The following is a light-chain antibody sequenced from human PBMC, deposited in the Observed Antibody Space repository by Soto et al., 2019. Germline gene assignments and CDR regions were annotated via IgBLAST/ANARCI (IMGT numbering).Light chain of an antibody. V-gene: IGKV1-5*01. CDR2: DVS. J-gene: IGKJ1*01. CDR3: QQYNSYPWT. CDR1: QSISNW. Sequence: DIQMTQSPSTLSASVGDSVTITCRARQSISNWLAWYQQKPGKAPKLLIYDVSRLESGVPSRFSGSGSGTEFTLTISSLQPDDFPTYYCQQYNSYPWTFGQGTKVEIK.